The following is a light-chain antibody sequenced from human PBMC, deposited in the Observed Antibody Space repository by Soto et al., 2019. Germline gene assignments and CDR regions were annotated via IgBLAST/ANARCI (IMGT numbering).Light chain of an antibody. Sequence: QSVLTQPPSVSGAPGQRVTISCTGSSSNIGAGYVVHWYQQLPGTAPKLLIYGNSNRPSGVPDRFSGSKSGTSASLAITGLQAEDEADYYCQSYDSSLSGVVFGGGTKLTV. CDR3: QSYDSSLSGVV. CDR2: GNS. V-gene: IGLV1-40*01. J-gene: IGLJ2*01. CDR1: SSNIGAGYV.